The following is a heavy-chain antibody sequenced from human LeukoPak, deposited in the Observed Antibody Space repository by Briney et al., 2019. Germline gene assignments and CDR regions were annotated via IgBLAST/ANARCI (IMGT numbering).Heavy chain of an antibody. D-gene: IGHD4-17*01. J-gene: IGHJ3*01. CDR1: GFTFSTYW. Sequence: GGSLRLSCATYGFTFSTYWMTWVRQVPGKGLEWVANIKQDGSEKSYVDSVKGRFTISRDNAKNSLFLELKSLRVEDTAVYFCARDQGTTVTSYSFDVWGRGTMVTVSS. CDR2: IKQDGSEK. V-gene: IGHV3-7*01. CDR3: ARDQGTTVTSYSFDV.